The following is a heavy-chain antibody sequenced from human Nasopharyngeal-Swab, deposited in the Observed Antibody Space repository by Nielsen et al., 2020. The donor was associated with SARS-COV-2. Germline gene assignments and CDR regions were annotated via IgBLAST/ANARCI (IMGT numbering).Heavy chain of an antibody. CDR3: ARDLTIYGGNSGFEY. D-gene: IGHD4-23*01. J-gene: IGHJ4*02. CDR1: VYTFTSYY. Sequence: SVPVSCKASVYTFTSYYMHWVRQAPGQGLEWMGIINPSGCSTSYAQKFQGRVTMTRDTSTSTVYMELSSLRSEDTAVYYCARDLTIYGGNSGFEYWGQGTLVTVSS. CDR2: INPSGCST. V-gene: IGHV1-46*01.